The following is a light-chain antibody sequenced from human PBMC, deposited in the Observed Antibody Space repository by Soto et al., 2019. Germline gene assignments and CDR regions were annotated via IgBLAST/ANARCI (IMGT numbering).Light chain of an antibody. CDR2: RAS. V-gene: IGKV3-15*01. CDR3: HQYEDSPQT. J-gene: IGKJ1*01. CDR1: QSISSN. Sequence: EIVMTQSPATLSVSPGERATLSCRASQSISSNLAWYQHKLGQAPRLLIYRASTRATGIPARFSGSGSGTEFTLTISSLQSEDFALYYCHQYEDSPQTFGQATKVEI.